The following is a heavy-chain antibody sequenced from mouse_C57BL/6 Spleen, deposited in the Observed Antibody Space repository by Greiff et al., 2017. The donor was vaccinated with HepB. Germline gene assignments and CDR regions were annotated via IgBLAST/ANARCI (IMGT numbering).Heavy chain of an antibody. D-gene: IGHD1-1*01. CDR3: ARLPYYGSSYLHYFDY. CDR1: GYAFSSSW. J-gene: IGHJ2*01. Sequence: VKLQQSGPELVKPGASVKISCKASGYAFSSSWMNWVKQRPGKGLEWIGRIYPGDGDTNYNGKFKGKATLTADKSSSTAYMQLSSLTSEDSAVYFCARLPYYGSSYLHYFDYWGQGTTLTVSS. V-gene: IGHV1-82*01. CDR2: IYPGDGDT.